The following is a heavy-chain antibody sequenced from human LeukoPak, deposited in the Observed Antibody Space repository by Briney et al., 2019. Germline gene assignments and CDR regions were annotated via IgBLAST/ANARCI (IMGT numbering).Heavy chain of an antibody. D-gene: IGHD4-17*01. CDR1: GYTVTNYV. J-gene: IGHJ6*01. Sequence: ASVKVSCKASGYTVTNYVMHWVRQAPGQRLEWMGWINAGSGNTKYSQNFQGRVTITRDTSASTAYMELSSLRSEDTAVYYCASRHITVTPDSYYYY. V-gene: IGHV1-3*01. CDR2: INAGSGNT. CDR3: ASRHITVTPDSYYYY.